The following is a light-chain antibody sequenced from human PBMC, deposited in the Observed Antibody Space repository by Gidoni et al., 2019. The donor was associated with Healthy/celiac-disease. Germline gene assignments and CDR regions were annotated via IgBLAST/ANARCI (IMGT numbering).Light chain of an antibody. J-gene: IGKJ2*01. Sequence: IHMTHSPSTLSASVGDRVSITCRASQSISSWLAWYQQKPGTAPKILIYKASRLESGVPSRFSGSGSGTEFNLTISCLQHDDFATYYCQQYDSYPRTFGQGTKLEIK. CDR1: QSISSW. CDR2: KAS. CDR3: QQYDSYPRT. V-gene: IGKV1-5*03.